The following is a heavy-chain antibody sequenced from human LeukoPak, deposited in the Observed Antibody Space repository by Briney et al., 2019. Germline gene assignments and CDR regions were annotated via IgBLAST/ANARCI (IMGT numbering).Heavy chain of an antibody. CDR2: IASTTSHI. CDR3: ARDLEVGATRFDYFDY. Sequence: GGSLRLSCAASGFTFSSYTMNWVRQAPGKGLEWVSSIASTTSHIYYADSVKGRFTISRDNAKNSLYLQMNSLRAEDTAVYYCARDLEVGATRFDYFDYWGQGALVTVSS. D-gene: IGHD1-26*01. CDR1: GFTFSSYT. J-gene: IGHJ4*02. V-gene: IGHV3-21*01.